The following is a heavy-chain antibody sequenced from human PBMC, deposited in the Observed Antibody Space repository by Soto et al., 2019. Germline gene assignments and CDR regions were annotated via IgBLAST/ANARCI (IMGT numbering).Heavy chain of an antibody. CDR1: GGSISSGGYY. CDR2: IYYSGST. Sequence: SETLSLTCTVSGGSISSGGYYWSWIRQHPGKGLEWIGDIYYSGSTYYNPSLKSRVTISVDTSKNQFSLKLTSVTAADTAVYYCARDKITGLFAYWGQGTLVTVSS. V-gene: IGHV4-31*03. CDR3: ARDKITGLFAY. J-gene: IGHJ4*02. D-gene: IGHD2-8*02.